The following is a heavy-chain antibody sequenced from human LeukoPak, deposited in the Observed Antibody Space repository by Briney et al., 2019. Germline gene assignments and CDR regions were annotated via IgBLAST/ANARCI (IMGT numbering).Heavy chain of an antibody. CDR1: GGSFSGYY. CDR2: INHSGST. CDR3: ARGRGGSGSHHSYYYYYYGMDG. Sequence: SETLSLTCAVYGGSFSGYYWSWIRQPPGKGLEWIGEINHSGSTNYNPSLKSRVTISVDTSKNQFSLKLSSVTAADTAVYYRARGRGGSGSHHSYYYYYYGMDGWGQGTTVTVSS. D-gene: IGHD3-10*01. J-gene: IGHJ6*02. V-gene: IGHV4-34*01.